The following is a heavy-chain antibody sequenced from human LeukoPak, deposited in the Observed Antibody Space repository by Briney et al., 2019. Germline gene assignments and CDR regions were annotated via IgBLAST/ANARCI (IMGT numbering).Heavy chain of an antibody. CDR3: ARDYEDGMDV. D-gene: IGHD5-12*01. Sequence: SVKVSCKASGYSFTGYYIHWVRQAPGQGLEWMGWISPNSGGRTYAQKFQGRVTLTKDTSITTAFMELSGLTSDDTAVYFCARDYEDGMDVWGRGTTVTVSS. J-gene: IGHJ6*02. V-gene: IGHV1-2*02. CDR2: ISPNSGGR. CDR1: GYSFTGYY.